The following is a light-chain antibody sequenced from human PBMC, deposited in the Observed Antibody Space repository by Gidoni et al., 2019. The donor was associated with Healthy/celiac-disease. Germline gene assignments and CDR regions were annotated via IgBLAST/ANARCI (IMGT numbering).Light chain of an antibody. CDR1: QSVLYSSNNKNY. CDR3: QQHYSTHS. Sequence: DIVMTQSPDSLAVSLGERATINCKSSQSVLYSSNNKNYLAWYQQKPGQPPKLLIYWASTRESGVPDRFSGSGSGTDFTLTISRLQAEDVALYYCQQHYSTHSFXQXTKLXIK. J-gene: IGKJ2*03. CDR2: WAS. V-gene: IGKV4-1*01.